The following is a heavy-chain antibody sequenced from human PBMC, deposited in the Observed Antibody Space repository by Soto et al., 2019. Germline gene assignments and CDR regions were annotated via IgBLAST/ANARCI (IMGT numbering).Heavy chain of an antibody. Sequence: QVQLQESGPGLVKPSETLSLTCTVSGGSVSSGSYYWSWIRQPPGKGLEWIGYIYYSGSTNYNPSLTSRVAISVDTSKNQFFLKLSSVTAADTAVYYSARGALSYDSNDPPGPMGGYYYYYGMDVWGQGTTVTLSS. CDR3: ARGALSYDSNDPPGPMGGYYYYYGMDV. CDR1: GGSVSSGSYY. CDR2: IYYSGST. V-gene: IGHV4-61*01. J-gene: IGHJ6*02. D-gene: IGHD3-22*01.